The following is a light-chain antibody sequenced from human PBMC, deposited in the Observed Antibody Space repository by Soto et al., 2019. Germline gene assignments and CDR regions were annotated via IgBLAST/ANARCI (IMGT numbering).Light chain of an antibody. V-gene: IGKV3-15*01. J-gene: IGKJ4*01. Sequence: EVVMTQSPATLSVSPWEGVTLSCGASQGIGDTLAWYQHKPGQTPRLLIYDTSTRATGVPARFRGSRSGPEFTLTSSSLQSEDFALYYCQVYNNWPPGLTFGGGTKVDIK. CDR3: QVYNNWPPGLT. CDR1: QGIGDT. CDR2: DTS.